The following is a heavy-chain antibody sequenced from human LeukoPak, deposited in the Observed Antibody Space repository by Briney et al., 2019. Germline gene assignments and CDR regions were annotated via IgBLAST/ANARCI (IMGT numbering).Heavy chain of an antibody. Sequence: GGSLRLSCATSGFMFHSYALSWVRQAPGQGLEWVASISGNADVTHYADSVKGRFAISRDTATSTVYLQMDSLRAEDSATYYCANLWVRFEFGGQGTLVAVSS. D-gene: IGHD3-16*01. J-gene: IGHJ4*02. CDR3: ANLWVRFEF. CDR2: ISGNADVT. V-gene: IGHV3-23*01. CDR1: GFMFHSYA.